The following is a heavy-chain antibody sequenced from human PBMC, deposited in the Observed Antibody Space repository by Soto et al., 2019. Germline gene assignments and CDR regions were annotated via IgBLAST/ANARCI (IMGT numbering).Heavy chain of an antibody. CDR3: ARLPDSNSGYDDFDY. J-gene: IGHJ4*02. CDR2: IYYSGST. V-gene: IGHV4-59*08. Sequence: SETLSLTCTVSGGSISSYYWSWIRQPPGKGLEWIGYIYYSGSTNYNPSLKSRVTISVDTSKNQFSLKLSSVTAADTAVYYCARLPDSNSGYDDFDYWGQGTLVTVSS. D-gene: IGHD5-12*01. CDR1: GGSISSYY.